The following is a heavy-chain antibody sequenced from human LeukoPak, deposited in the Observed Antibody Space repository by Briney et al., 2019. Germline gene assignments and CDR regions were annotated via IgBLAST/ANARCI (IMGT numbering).Heavy chain of an antibody. Sequence: PSETLSLTCTVSGYSISSGYYWGWIRQPPGKGLEWIGSIYHSGSTYYNPSLKSRVTISVDTSKNQFSLKLSSVTAADTAVYYCARNGRGYCSSTSCYGRIGAFDIWGQGTMVTVSS. V-gene: IGHV4-38-2*02. CDR2: IYHSGST. J-gene: IGHJ3*02. CDR1: GYSISSGYY. CDR3: ARNGRGYCSSTSCYGRIGAFDI. D-gene: IGHD2-2*01.